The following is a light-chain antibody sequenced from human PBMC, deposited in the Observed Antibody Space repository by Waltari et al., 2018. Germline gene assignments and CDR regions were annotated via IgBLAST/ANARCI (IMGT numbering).Light chain of an antibody. J-gene: IGKJ5*01. CDR3: QEDYDAPPFT. CDR2: GAS. Sequence: DIVLTQSPESLALSLGERAAINGRSSRYLSNLAWYQQKPGHPPKLLIYGASTRQSGVPDRFSGSGSGTDFTLTISSLQPEDVAVYYCQEDYDAPPFTFGQGTRLEIK. CDR1: RYLSNL. V-gene: IGKV4-1*01.